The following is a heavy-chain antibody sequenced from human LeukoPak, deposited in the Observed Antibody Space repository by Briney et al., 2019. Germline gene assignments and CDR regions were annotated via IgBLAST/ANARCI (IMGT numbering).Heavy chain of an antibody. Sequence: SETLSLTCAVYGGSFSGYYWSWIRQPPGKGLEWIGEINHSESTNYNPSLKSRVTISVDTSKNQFSLKLSSVTAADTAVYYCARGGGYYDSRSGGPFDYWGQGTLVTVSS. V-gene: IGHV4-34*01. CDR1: GGSFSGYY. J-gene: IGHJ4*02. D-gene: IGHD3-22*01. CDR3: ARGGGYYDSRSGGPFDY. CDR2: INHSEST.